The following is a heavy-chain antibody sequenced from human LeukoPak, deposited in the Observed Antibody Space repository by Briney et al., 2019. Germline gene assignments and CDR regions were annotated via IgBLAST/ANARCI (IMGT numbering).Heavy chain of an antibody. J-gene: IGHJ4*02. V-gene: IGHV3-30*18. Sequence: QPGGSLRLSCAASGFTFSSYGMHWVRQAPGKGLEWVAVISYDGSNEYYADSVKGRFTISRDNSKNTLYLQMNSLRAEDTAVYYCANPFPDSAFSSGYYDFDYWGQGTLVTVSS. CDR1: GFTFSSYG. CDR3: ANPFPDSAFSSGYYDFDY. CDR2: ISYDGSNE. D-gene: IGHD3-22*01.